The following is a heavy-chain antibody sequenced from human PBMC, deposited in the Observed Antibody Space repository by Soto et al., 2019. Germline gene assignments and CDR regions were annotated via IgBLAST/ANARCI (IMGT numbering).Heavy chain of an antibody. J-gene: IGHJ5*02. D-gene: IGHD3-22*01. CDR2: IIPIFGTA. V-gene: IGHV1-69*13. Sequence: GASVKVSCKASGGTFSSYAISWVRQAPGQGLEWMGGIIPIFGTANYAQKFQGRVTITADESTSTAYMELSSLRSEDTAVYYCARDXPDYYDSSGYYYNWFDPWGQGTLVTVSS. CDR1: GGTFSSYA. CDR3: ARDXPDYYDSSGYYYNWFDP.